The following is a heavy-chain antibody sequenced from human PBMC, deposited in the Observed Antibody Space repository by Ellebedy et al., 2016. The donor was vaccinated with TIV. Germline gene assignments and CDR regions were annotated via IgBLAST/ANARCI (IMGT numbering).Heavy chain of an antibody. CDR2: FDPEDGET. D-gene: IGHD6-19*01. J-gene: IGHJ4*02. V-gene: IGHV1-24*01. Sequence: AASVKVSCKVSGYTLTELSMHWVRQAPGKGLEWMGGFDPEDGETIYAQKFQGRVTMTEDTSTDTAYMELSSLRSEDTAVYYCARGSSGWMAIDYWGQGTLVTVSS. CDR3: ARGSSGWMAIDY. CDR1: GYTLTELS.